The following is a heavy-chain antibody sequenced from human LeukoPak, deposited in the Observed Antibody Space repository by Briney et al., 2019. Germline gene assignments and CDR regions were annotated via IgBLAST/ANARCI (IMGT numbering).Heavy chain of an antibody. V-gene: IGHV1-69*13. Sequence: SVKVSCKASGGTFSSYAISWVRQAPGQGLEWMGGIIPIFGTANYAQKFQGRVTITADESTSTAYMELSSLRSEDTAVYYCARSTMVRGVIEGFDYWGQGTLVTVSS. CDR3: ARSTMVRGVIEGFDY. CDR2: IIPIFGTA. D-gene: IGHD3-10*01. CDR1: GGTFSSYA. J-gene: IGHJ4*02.